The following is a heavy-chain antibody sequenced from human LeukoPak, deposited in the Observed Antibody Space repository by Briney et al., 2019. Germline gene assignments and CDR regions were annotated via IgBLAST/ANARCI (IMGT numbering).Heavy chain of an antibody. Sequence: PGGSLRLSCAASGFTFSSYGMHWVRQAPGKGLEWVAVISYDGSNKYYADSVKGRFTISRDNSKNTLYLQMNSLRAEDTAVYYCAKDSTYYYGSGSYIGRSVRDYYYGMDVWGQGTTVTVSS. CDR1: GFTFSSYG. J-gene: IGHJ6*02. CDR2: ISYDGSNK. D-gene: IGHD3-10*01. CDR3: AKDSTYYYGSGSYIGRSVRDYYYGMDV. V-gene: IGHV3-30*18.